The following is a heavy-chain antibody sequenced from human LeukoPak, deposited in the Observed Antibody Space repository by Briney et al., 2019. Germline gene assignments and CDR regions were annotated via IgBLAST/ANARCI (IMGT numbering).Heavy chain of an antibody. D-gene: IGHD3-3*01. Sequence: GGSLRLSCAASGFTFSSYWMNWVRQAPGKGLVWVSRINSDGSNTKYADSVKGRFTISRDNAKNTLYLQMNSLRAEDTAVYYCARGGDFWSGYSRGYYMDVWGKGTTVTVSS. CDR2: INSDGSNT. J-gene: IGHJ6*03. CDR1: GFTFSSYW. CDR3: ARGGDFWSGYSRGYYMDV. V-gene: IGHV3-74*01.